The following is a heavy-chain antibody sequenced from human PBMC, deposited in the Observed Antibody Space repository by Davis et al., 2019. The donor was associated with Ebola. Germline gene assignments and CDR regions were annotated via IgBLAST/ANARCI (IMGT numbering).Heavy chain of an antibody. J-gene: IGHJ3*02. V-gene: IGHV3-53*01. CDR1: GFTVRNNY. Sequence: PGGSLRLSCAVSGFTVRNNYMSWVRQAPGKGLEWVSTLGLSADTYYADSVKGRFTISRDNSKNTLYLQMNGLRVEDTAIYYCAKDTANIWFDIWGQGTMVTVSS. CDR3: AKDTANIWFDI. CDR2: LGLSADT. D-gene: IGHD2-15*01.